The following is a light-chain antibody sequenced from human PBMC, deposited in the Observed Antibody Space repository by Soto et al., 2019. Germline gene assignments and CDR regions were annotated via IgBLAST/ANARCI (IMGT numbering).Light chain of an antibody. Sequence: DIQMTQSPSALSASVGDRVTITCRTSQNIRSWLAWYQQKPGKAPKLLIYKASTLESGVPSRFSGSGSGTEFTLAISSLQPDDFAPYYCHQYYSSSCTFGQGTKVDIK. V-gene: IGKV1-5*03. CDR3: HQYYSSSCT. J-gene: IGKJ1*01. CDR1: QNIRSW. CDR2: KAS.